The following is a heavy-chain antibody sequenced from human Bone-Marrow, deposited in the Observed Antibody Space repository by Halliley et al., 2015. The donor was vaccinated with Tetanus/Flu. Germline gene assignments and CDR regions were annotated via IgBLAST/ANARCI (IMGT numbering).Heavy chain of an antibody. CDR2: AFHTGYT. Sequence: GRAFHTGYTYYNPSLRSRLTISVDMSKNEFSVKLTSVTTADTGVYYCARVEDTMVRGVVFDYWGRGTLVTVSS. D-gene: IGHD3-10*01. CDR3: ARVEDTMVRGVVFDY. V-gene: IGHV4-38-2*02. J-gene: IGHJ4*02.